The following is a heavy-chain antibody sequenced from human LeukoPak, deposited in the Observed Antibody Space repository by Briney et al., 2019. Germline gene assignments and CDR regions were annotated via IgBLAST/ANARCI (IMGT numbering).Heavy chain of an antibody. Sequence: SETLSLTCTVSGGSISSYYWSWIRQPPGKGLEWIGYIYYSGSTNYNPSLKSRVTISVDTSKNQFSLKLSSVTAADTAVYYCAGTDILTGYYHFDYWGQGTLVTVSS. CDR1: GGSISSYY. CDR3: AGTDILTGYYHFDY. CDR2: IYYSGST. J-gene: IGHJ4*02. D-gene: IGHD3-9*01. V-gene: IGHV4-59*01.